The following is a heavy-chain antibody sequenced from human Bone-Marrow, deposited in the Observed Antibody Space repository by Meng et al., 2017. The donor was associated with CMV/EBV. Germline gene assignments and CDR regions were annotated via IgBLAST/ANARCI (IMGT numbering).Heavy chain of an antibody. CDR1: GGSISSGDYY. V-gene: IGHV4-30-4*08. Sequence: SETLSLTCTVSGGSISSGDYYWSWIRQPPGKGLEWIGYIYYSGSTYYNPSLKSRVTISVDTSKIQFSLKLSSVTAADTAVYYCARGSEPGFDYWGQGTLVTVSS. CDR2: IYYSGST. CDR3: ARGSEPGFDY. J-gene: IGHJ4*02. D-gene: IGHD1-14*01.